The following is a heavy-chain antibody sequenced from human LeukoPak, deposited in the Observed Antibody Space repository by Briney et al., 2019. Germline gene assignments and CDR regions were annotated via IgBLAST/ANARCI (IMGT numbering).Heavy chain of an antibody. CDR1: GFTFSTYS. CDR3: ARRGYAYYFGSGTYYYWDY. CDR2: ISGSSTTV. V-gene: IGHV3-48*01. J-gene: IGHJ4*02. Sequence: GGSLRLSCVASGFTFSTYSMNWVRQAPGKGLEWVSYISGSSTTVYYADSVKGRFTISRDNAKNSLYLQMSTLRAEDTAVYYCARRGYAYYFGSGTYYYWDYWGQGPLVTVSS. D-gene: IGHD3-10*01.